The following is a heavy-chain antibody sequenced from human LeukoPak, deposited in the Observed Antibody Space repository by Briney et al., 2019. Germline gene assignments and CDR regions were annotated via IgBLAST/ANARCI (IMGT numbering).Heavy chain of an antibody. Sequence: SETLSLTCTVSGGSVTSYYWTWIRQSPGKGLEWIGYIYYSGTTHYNPSLKSRVTILVDTSKDQFSLNLDSVTPADTAVYYCAREVYSSGWYVDYFDYWGQGTLVTVSS. V-gene: IGHV4-59*02. CDR3: AREVYSSGWYVDYFDY. D-gene: IGHD6-19*01. CDR1: GGSVTSYY. CDR2: IYYSGTT. J-gene: IGHJ4*02.